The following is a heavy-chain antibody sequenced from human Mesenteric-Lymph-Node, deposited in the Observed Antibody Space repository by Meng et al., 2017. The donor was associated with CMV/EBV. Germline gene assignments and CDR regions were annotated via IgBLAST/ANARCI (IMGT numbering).Heavy chain of an antibody. CDR2: ISGSGGST. V-gene: IGHV3-23*01. CDR3: AKPCCSSTSCYTVWFDP. D-gene: IGHD2-2*02. CDR1: FTFSSYA. J-gene: IGHJ5*02. Sequence: FTFSSYAMSWVRQAPGKGLEWVSAISGSGGSTYYADSVKGRFTISRDNSKNTLYLQMNSLRAEDTAVYYCAKPCCSSTSCYTVWFDPWGQGTLVTVSS.